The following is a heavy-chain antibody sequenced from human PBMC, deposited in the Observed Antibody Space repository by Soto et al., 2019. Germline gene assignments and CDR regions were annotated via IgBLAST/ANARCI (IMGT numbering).Heavy chain of an antibody. V-gene: IGHV3-23*01. CDR2: VSGTTGRT. CDR1: GFTFTNYA. J-gene: IGHJ4*02. D-gene: IGHD5-12*01. CDR3: AQYTIIPDKRFDY. Sequence: GGSLRLSCAAFGFTFTNYAMGWVRQAPGKGLEWVSTVSGTTGRTYYADAVKGRFTISRDDSKNTLYLQMNSLGAEDTAIYYCAQYTIIPDKRFDYWGQGTLVTVSS.